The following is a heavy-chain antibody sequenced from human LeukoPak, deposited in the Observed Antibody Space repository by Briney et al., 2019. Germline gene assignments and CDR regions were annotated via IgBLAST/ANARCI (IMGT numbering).Heavy chain of an antibody. Sequence: ASVKVSCKASGYTFTGYYMHWVRQAPGQGLEWMGWINPNSGGTNYAQKLQGRVTMTTDTSTSTAYMELRSLRSDDTAVYYCARVHRQGYGGNSPYNWFDPWGQGTLVTVSS. CDR2: INPNSGGT. V-gene: IGHV1-2*02. D-gene: IGHD4-23*01. J-gene: IGHJ5*02. CDR1: GYTFTGYY. CDR3: ARVHRQGYGGNSPYNWFDP.